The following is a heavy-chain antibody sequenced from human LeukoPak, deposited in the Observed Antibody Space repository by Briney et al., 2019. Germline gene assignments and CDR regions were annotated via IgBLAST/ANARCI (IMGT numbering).Heavy chain of an antibody. CDR1: GFTFSSYS. CDR3: ARDVHPIVVVVAALGY. Sequence: TGGSLRLSCAASGFTFSSYSMNWVRQAPGKGREGVSYISSSSSTIYYADSVKGRFTISRDNAKSSLYLQMNSLRAEDTAVYYCARDVHPIVVVVAALGYWGQGTLVTVSS. D-gene: IGHD2-15*01. CDR2: ISSSSSTI. J-gene: IGHJ4*02. V-gene: IGHV3-48*04.